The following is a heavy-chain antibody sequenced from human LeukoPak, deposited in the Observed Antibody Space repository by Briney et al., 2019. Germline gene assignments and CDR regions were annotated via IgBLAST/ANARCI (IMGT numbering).Heavy chain of an antibody. V-gene: IGHV1-2*02. D-gene: IGHD1-26*01. CDR2: INPHSGGT. CDR1: GYTFTNWY. CDR3: AKWGAENAFDI. J-gene: IGHJ3*02. Sequence: ASVKVSRKASGYTFTNWYIHWVRQAPGQGPEWMGWINPHSGGTNYAQKFQGRVTMTRDTSITTAYMELSRLRSDDTAVYYCAKWGAENAFDIWGQGTMVTVSS.